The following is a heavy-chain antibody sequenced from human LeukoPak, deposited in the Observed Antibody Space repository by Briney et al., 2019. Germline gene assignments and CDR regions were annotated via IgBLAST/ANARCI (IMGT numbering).Heavy chain of an antibody. D-gene: IGHD2-2*01. J-gene: IGHJ4*02. CDR1: GFXFSSYA. CDR2: ISSDGNNK. CDR3: ARDEYLWVVIQLGLFDY. V-gene: IGHV3-30-3*01. Sequence: GRSLRLSCAASGFXFSSYAMHWVRQAPGKGLEWVAVISSDGNNKYYADSVKGRFTISRDNSKNTLYLQMNSLRAEDTAVYYCARDEYLWVVIQLGLFDYWGQGTLVTVSS.